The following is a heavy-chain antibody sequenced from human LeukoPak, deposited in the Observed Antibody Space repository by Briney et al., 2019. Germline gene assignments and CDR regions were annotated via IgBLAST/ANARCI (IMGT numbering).Heavy chain of an antibody. CDR3: ARDRRTMVRGVIMGADY. CDR2: INPSGGST. Sequence: ASVTVSCKASGYTFTSYYMHWVRQAPGQGLEWMGIINPSGGSTSYAQKFQGRVTMTRDMPTSTVYMELSSLRSEDTAVYYCARDRRTMVRGVIMGADYWGQGTLVTVSS. J-gene: IGHJ4*02. CDR1: GYTFTSYY. D-gene: IGHD3-10*01. V-gene: IGHV1-46*01.